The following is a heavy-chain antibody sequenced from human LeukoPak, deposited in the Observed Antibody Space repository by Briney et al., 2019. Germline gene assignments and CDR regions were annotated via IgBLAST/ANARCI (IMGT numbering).Heavy chain of an antibody. D-gene: IGHD2-21*01. J-gene: IGHJ5*02. CDR2: MNPNSGNT. Sequence: GASVKVSCKASGYTFTSYGISWVRQAPGQGLEWMGWMNPNSGNTGYAQKFQGRVTITRNTSISTAYMELSSLRSEDTAVYYCARVGGDCYSCNWFDPWGQGTLVTVSS. V-gene: IGHV1-8*03. CDR1: GYTFTSYG. CDR3: ARVGGDCYSCNWFDP.